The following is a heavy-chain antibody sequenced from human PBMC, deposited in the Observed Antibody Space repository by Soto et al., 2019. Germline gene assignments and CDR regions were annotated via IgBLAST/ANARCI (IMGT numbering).Heavy chain of an antibody. D-gene: IGHD3-10*01. CDR2: ISSSSSYI. J-gene: IGHJ6*03. V-gene: IGHV3-21*01. CDR3: ARDKGLWFGEGRYYYYYMDV. Sequence: PGGSLRLSCAASGFTFSSYSMNWVRQAPGKGLEWVSSISSSSSYIYYADSVKGRFTISRDNAKNSLYLQMNSLRAEDTAVYYCARDKGLWFGEGRYYYYYMDVWGKGTTVTVSS. CDR1: GFTFSSYS.